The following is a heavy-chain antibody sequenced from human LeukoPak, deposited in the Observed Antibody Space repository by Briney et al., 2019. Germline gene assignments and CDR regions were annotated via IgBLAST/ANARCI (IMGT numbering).Heavy chain of an antibody. CDR2: ISSSSSYT. Sequence: GGSLRLSCAASGFTFSDYYMSWIRQAPGKGLEWVSYISSSSSYTYYADSVKGRFTISRDNSKNTLYLQMNGLRVEDTAVYYCASAHSSGHYFYFDYWGQGTLVTVSS. CDR3: ASAHSSGHYFYFDY. D-gene: IGHD3-22*01. CDR1: GFTFSDYY. J-gene: IGHJ4*02. V-gene: IGHV3-11*03.